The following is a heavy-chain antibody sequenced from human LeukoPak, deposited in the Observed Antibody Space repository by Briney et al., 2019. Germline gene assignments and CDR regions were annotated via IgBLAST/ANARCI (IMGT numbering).Heavy chain of an antibody. CDR3: ARVPVGYSSRRNWYFDL. CDR1: GGSFSGYY. Sequence: SETLSLTCAVYGGSFSGYYWSWIRQPPGKGLEWIGEINHSGSTNYNPSLKSRVTISVDTSKNQFSLKLSSVTAADTAVYYCARVPVGYSSRRNWYFDLWGRGTLVTVSS. D-gene: IGHD6-13*01. V-gene: IGHV4-34*01. CDR2: INHSGST. J-gene: IGHJ2*01.